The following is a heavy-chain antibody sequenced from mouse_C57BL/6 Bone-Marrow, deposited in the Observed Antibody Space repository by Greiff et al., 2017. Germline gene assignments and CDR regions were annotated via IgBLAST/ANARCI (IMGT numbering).Heavy chain of an antibody. V-gene: IGHV1-26*01. CDR1: GYTFTDYY. Sequence: EVQLQQSGPELVKPGASVKISCKASGYTFTDYYMNWVKQSHGKSLEWIGDINPNNGGTSYNQKFKSKATLTVDKSSSTAYMQLSSLTSEDSAVYYCARWPWFAYWGQGTLVTVSA. CDR3: ARWPWFAY. CDR2: INPNNGGT. J-gene: IGHJ3*01.